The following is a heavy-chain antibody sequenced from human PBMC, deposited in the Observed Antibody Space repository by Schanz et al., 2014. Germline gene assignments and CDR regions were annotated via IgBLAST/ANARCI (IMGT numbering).Heavy chain of an antibody. CDR3: VKDLQRELLRDDHYYGMDV. D-gene: IGHD1-26*01. J-gene: IGHJ6*02. CDR2: INSDGSST. CDR1: GFAFSSYW. V-gene: IGHV3-74*01. Sequence: EAQLVESGGGLVQPGGSLRLTCTVSGFAFSSYWMHWVRQAPGKGLVWVSRINSDGSSTSYADSVKGRFTISRDNAKNTMYLQMNSLRAEDTAVYYCVKDLQRELLRDDHYYGMDVWGQGTTVTVSS.